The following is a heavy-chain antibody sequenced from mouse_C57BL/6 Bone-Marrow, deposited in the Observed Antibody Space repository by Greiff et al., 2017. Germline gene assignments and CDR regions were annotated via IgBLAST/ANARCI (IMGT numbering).Heavy chain of an antibody. CDR2: IYPRSGNT. Sequence: VQLQQSGAELARPGASVKLSCKASGYTFTSYGISWVKQRTGQGLEWIGEIYPRSGNTYYNEKFKGKATLTEDKSSSTAYMELRSLTSEYSAVYFCARAWYSYFDVWGTGTTVSVSS. CDR3: ARAWYSYFDV. J-gene: IGHJ1*03. CDR1: GYTFTSYG. V-gene: IGHV1-81*01.